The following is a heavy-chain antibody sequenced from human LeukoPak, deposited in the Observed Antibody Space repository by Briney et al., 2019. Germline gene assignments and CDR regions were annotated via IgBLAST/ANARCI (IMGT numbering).Heavy chain of an antibody. CDR2: ISSSSSYI. CDR3: ARDPPEADDLEPDY. Sequence: GGSLRLSCAASGFTFSSYSMNWVRQAPGKGLEWVSSISSSSSYIYYADSVKGRFTISRDNAKNSLYLQMNSLRAEDTAVYYCARDPPEADDLEPDYWGQGTLVTVSS. J-gene: IGHJ4*02. CDR1: GFTFSSYS. D-gene: IGHD1-14*01. V-gene: IGHV3-21*01.